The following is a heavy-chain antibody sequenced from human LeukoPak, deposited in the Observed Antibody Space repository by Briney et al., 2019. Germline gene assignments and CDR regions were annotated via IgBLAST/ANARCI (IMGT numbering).Heavy chain of an antibody. Sequence: GGSLRLSCAASGFTFSSYWMHWVRQAPGKGLEWVANIKQDGSEKYYVDSVKGRFTISRDNAKNSVYLQMNSLRAEDTAVYYCARALRSDHMDVWGKGTTVTVSS. D-gene: IGHD6-19*01. CDR2: IKQDGSEK. J-gene: IGHJ6*03. V-gene: IGHV3-7*01. CDR1: GFTFSSYW. CDR3: ARALRSDHMDV.